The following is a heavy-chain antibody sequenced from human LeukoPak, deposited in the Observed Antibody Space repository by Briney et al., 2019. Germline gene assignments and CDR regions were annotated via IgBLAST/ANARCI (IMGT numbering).Heavy chain of an antibody. V-gene: IGHV4-39*07. J-gene: IGHJ4*02. CDR3: ARSSYYYDSSGYWLYFDY. D-gene: IGHD3-22*01. Sequence: SETLSLTCTVSGGSISSSSYYWGWIRQPPGKGLEWIGSIYYSGSTYYNPSHKSRVTISVDTSKNQFSLKLSSVTAADTAVYYCARSSYYYDSSGYWLYFDYWGQGTLVTVSS. CDR1: GGSISSSSYY. CDR2: IYYSGST.